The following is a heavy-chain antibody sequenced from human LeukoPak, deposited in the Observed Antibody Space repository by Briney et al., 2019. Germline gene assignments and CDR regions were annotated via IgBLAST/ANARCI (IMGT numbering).Heavy chain of an antibody. CDR1: GFTFSDYY. V-gene: IGHV3-11*04. CDR2: ISSSGSTI. D-gene: IGHD1-7*01. CDR3: ARDDWNYVYGFDP. J-gene: IGHJ5*02. Sequence: PGGSLRLSCAASGFTFSDYYMSWIRQAPGKGLEWVSYISSSGSTIYYADSVKGRSTISRDNAKNSLYLQMNSLRAEDTAVYYCARDDWNYVYGFDPWGQGTLDTVSS.